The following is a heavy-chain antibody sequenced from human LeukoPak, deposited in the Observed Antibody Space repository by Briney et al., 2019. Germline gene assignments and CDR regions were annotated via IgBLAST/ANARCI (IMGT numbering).Heavy chain of an antibody. CDR1: GFTFSSYG. CDR2: MRYDGSNK. Sequence: GGSLRLSCAASGFTFSSYGMHWVRQAPGKGLEWVAFMRYDGSNKYYADSVKGRFTISRDNSKNTLYLQMNSLRAEDTAVYYCAKEDYDFWSGGLDYWGQGTLVTVSS. CDR3: AKEDYDFWSGGLDY. J-gene: IGHJ4*02. V-gene: IGHV3-30*02. D-gene: IGHD3-3*01.